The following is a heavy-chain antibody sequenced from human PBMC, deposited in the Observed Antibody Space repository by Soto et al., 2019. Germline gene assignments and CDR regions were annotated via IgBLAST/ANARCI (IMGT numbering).Heavy chain of an antibody. V-gene: IGHV4-34*01. D-gene: IGHD5-12*01. CDR3: ARPTWINTPVDAFDI. CDR1: GGSFSGYY. CDR2: INHSGST. J-gene: IGHJ3*02. Sequence: PSKTLSLTCTVYGGSFSGYYWSWIRQPPGKGLEWIGEINHSGSTNYNPSLKSRVTISVDTSKNQFSLKLSSVTAADTAVYYCARPTWINTPVDAFDIWGQGTMVPVSS.